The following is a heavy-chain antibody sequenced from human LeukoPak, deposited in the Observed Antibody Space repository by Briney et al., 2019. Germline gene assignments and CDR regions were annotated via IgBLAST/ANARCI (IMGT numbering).Heavy chain of an antibody. CDR3: ARDAGGYGDYGLDY. Sequence: ASVKVSCKASGSTFTNYDINWVRQAAGQGLEWMGWINPNSGGTNYAQKFQGRVTMTRDTSISTAYMELSRLRSDDTAVYYCARDAGGYGDYGLDYWGQGTLVTVSS. D-gene: IGHD4-17*01. V-gene: IGHV1-2*02. J-gene: IGHJ4*02. CDR1: GSTFTNYD. CDR2: INPNSGGT.